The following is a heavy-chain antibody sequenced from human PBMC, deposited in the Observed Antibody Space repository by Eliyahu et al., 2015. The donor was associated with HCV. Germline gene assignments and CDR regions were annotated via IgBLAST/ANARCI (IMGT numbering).Heavy chain of an antibody. V-gene: IGHV4-34*01. CDR2: INHSGST. J-gene: IGHJ4*02. CDR1: GGSFSGYY. CDR3: ARGHGTTGYFDY. D-gene: IGHD1-14*01. Sequence: QVQLQQWGAGLLKPSETLSLTCAVYGGSFSGYYWSWIRQPPGKGLEWIGEINHSGSTNYNPSLKSRVTISVDTSKNQFSLKLSSVTAADTAVYYCARGHGTTGYFDYWGQGTLVTVSS.